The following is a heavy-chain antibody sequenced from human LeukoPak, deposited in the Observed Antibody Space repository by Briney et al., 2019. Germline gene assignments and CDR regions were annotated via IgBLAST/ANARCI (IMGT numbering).Heavy chain of an antibody. D-gene: IGHD2-2*01. Sequence: TSETLSLTCAVSGGAFSNYFWTWIRQPPGKGLEWIAEINDSGSTNSNSSLRSRVAISLDTSKNQFSLRLTSVTAADTAVYYCAGGQYCSTTTCYSARRYFDFWGQGTLVTVSS. CDR2: INDSGST. J-gene: IGHJ4*02. CDR3: AGGQYCSTTTCYSARRYFDF. V-gene: IGHV4-34*01. CDR1: GGAFSNYF.